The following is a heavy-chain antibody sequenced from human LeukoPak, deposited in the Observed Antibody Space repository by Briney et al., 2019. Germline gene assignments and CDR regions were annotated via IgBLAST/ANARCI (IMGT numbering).Heavy chain of an antibody. J-gene: IGHJ4*02. CDR2: INAGNGNT. CDR1: GYTFTSYA. V-gene: IGHV1-3*01. Sequence: ASVKVSCTASGYTFTSYAMHWVRQAPGQRLEWMGWINAGNGNTKYSQKFQGRVTITRDTSASTAYMELSSLRSEDTAVYYCARSLGGYYGSGSYYRVRNYYFDYWGQGTLVTVSS. CDR3: ARSLGGYYGSGSYYRVRNYYFDY. D-gene: IGHD3-10*01.